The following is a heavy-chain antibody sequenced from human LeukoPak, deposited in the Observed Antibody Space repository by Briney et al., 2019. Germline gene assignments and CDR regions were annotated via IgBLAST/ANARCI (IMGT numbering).Heavy chain of an antibody. Sequence: PGGCLRLSCVASGFTFSDYYMTWIRQSPGKGLECVSYISNRGYSIYYADSVRGRFTNSRDNSKSSLYLQMNSLTVEDAAVYYCARDKRRYDSWGQGTLVTVSS. CDR3: ARDKRRYDS. D-gene: IGHD5-24*01. CDR2: ISNRGYSI. CDR1: GFTFSDYY. J-gene: IGHJ5*01. V-gene: IGHV3-11*01.